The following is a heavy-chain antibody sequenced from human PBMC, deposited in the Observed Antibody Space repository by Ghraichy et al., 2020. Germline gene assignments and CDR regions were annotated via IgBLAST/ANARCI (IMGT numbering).Heavy chain of an antibody. Sequence: GGSLRLSCAASGFTFSSNAMSWVRQTPGKGLEWVSTISGSGGSTYYADSVKDRFTISRDNSKDTLFLQMNSLRAEDTAVYYCAKDRYNRAADRLDSWGQGILVSVSS. CDR1: GFTFSSNA. CDR3: AKDRYNRAADRLDS. V-gene: IGHV3-23*01. CDR2: ISGSGGST. D-gene: IGHD6-13*01. J-gene: IGHJ4*02.